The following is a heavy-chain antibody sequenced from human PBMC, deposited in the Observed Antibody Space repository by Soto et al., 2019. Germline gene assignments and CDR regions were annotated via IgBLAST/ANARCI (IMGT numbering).Heavy chain of an antibody. V-gene: IGHV4-34*01. Sequence: SETLSLTCAVYGGSFSGYYWSWIRQPPGKGLELIGEINHSGSTNYNPSLKSRVTISVDTSKNQFSLKLSSVTAADTAVYYCARGKGITMVRGVGNWFDPWGQGTLVTVSS. CDR2: INHSGST. CDR1: GGSFSGYY. CDR3: ARGKGITMVRGVGNWFDP. D-gene: IGHD3-10*01. J-gene: IGHJ5*02.